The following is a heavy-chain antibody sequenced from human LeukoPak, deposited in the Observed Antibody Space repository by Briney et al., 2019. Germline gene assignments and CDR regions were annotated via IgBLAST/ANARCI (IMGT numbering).Heavy chain of an antibody. D-gene: IGHD5-24*01. CDR1: GFSFSDYA. J-gene: IGHJ4*02. CDR3: ARDARWLQRFDH. CDR2: ISYDGSNK. Sequence: VQPGRSLRLSCAASGFSFSDYAVHWVRQGPGKGLEWVAIISYDGSNKEYADSVKGRFTISRENSKNTLYLQMNSLRVEDTAVYYCARDARWLQRFDHWGQGTLVTVSS. V-gene: IGHV3-30-3*01.